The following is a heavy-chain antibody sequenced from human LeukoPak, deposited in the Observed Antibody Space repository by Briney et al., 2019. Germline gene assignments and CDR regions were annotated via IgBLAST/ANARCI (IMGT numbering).Heavy chain of an antibody. CDR2: IYYSGST. Sequence: SETLSLTCTVSGGSISSSSYYCGWIRQPPGKGLEWIGSIYYSGSTYYNPSLKSRVTISVDTSKNQFSLKLSSVTAADTAVYYCARHVWDSSSWYYFDYWGQGTLVTVSS. CDR3: ARHVWDSSSWYYFDY. CDR1: GGSISSSSYY. J-gene: IGHJ4*02. V-gene: IGHV4-39*01. D-gene: IGHD6-13*01.